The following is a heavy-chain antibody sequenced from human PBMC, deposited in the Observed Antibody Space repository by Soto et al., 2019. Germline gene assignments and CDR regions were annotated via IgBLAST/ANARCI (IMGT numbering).Heavy chain of an antibody. J-gene: IGHJ5*02. CDR1: GGSISSGGYY. CDR3: ARGVVVAAPSWFDP. Sequence: QVQLQESGPGLVKPSQTLSLTCTVSGGSISSGGYYWSWIRQHPGKGLEWIGYIYYSGSTYYNPSLKRRFTMSVDTSKNHFALKLSSVTAAHTAVYYCARGVVVAAPSWFDPWGQGPMVTVSS. CDR2: IYYSGST. V-gene: IGHV4-31*03. D-gene: IGHD2-15*01.